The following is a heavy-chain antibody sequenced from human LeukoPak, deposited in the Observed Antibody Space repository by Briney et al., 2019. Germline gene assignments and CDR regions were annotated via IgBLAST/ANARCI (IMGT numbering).Heavy chain of an antibody. D-gene: IGHD2-15*01. V-gene: IGHV3-23*01. Sequence: PGGSLRLSCAASGFTFSSYAMNWVRQAPGKGLEWISSIGSGGDTAYNADFVKGRFTISRDNSKNMLYLEMNSLKAEDTALYYCAKGGRLSGPFQYWGQGTLVTVAS. CDR2: IGSGGDTA. J-gene: IGHJ4*02. CDR3: AKGGRLSGPFQY. CDR1: GFTFSSYA.